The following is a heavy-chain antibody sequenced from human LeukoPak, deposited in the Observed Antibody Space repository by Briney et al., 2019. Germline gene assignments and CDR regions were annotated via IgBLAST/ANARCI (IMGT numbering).Heavy chain of an antibody. V-gene: IGHV5-10-1*01. CDR3: VRQPPGVYDTTQNWFDP. CDR2: IAPSDSYT. CDR1: GYSFPRYW. J-gene: IGHJ5*02. D-gene: IGHD3-22*01. Sequence: GESLKISCKGSGYSFPRYWITWVRQVPGKGLEWMGRIAPSDSYTNYNPSFEGHVTMSVEKSITTVYLQWSSLKASDTAMYYCVRQPPGVYDTTQNWFDPWGQGTLVTVSS.